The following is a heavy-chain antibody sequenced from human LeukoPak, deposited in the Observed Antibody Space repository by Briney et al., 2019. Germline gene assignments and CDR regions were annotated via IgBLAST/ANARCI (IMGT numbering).Heavy chain of an antibody. CDR2: ISGSGGTT. Sequence: GGSLRLSCAASGFTFSSYAMSWVRQAPGKGLEWVSAISGSGGTTYYADSVKGRFTISRDNSKSTLYLQMNSLRAEDTAVYYCAKAVAAAGPYYYYYYGMDVWGKGTTVTVSS. J-gene: IGHJ6*04. V-gene: IGHV3-23*01. CDR3: AKAVAAAGPYYYYYYGMDV. D-gene: IGHD6-13*01. CDR1: GFTFSSYA.